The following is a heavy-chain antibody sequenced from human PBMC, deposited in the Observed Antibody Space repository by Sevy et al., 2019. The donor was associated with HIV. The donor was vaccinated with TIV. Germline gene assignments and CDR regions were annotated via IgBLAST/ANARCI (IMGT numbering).Heavy chain of an antibody. J-gene: IGHJ4*02. Sequence: GGSLRLSCAASGFTFSSYWMSWVRQAPGKGLEWVANIKQHGSETYYVDSVKGRFTISRDNAKNSLYLQMNSLRAEDTAVYYCATLAKRVEMMGDFWSGYYFPYYFDYWGQGTLVTVSS. D-gene: IGHD3-3*01. CDR2: IKQHGSET. CDR3: ATLAKRVEMMGDFWSGYYFPYYFDY. CDR1: GFTFSSYW. V-gene: IGHV3-7*01.